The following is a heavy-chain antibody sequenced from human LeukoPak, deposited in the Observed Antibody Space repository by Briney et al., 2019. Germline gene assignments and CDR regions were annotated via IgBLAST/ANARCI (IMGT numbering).Heavy chain of an antibody. D-gene: IGHD3-22*01. CDR3: ATRDSSGTGGAFDI. CDR1: GYTFTDYY. J-gene: IGHJ3*02. Sequence: ASVKISCKVSGYTFTDYYMHWVQQAPGKGLDWMGLVDPEDGETIYAEKFQGRVTITADTSTDTAYMELSSLRSEDTAVYYCATRDSSGTGGAFDIWGQGTMVTVSS. CDR2: VDPEDGET. V-gene: IGHV1-69-2*01.